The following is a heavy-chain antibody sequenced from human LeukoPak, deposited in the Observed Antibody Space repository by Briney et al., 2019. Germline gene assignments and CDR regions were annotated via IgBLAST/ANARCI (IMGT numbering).Heavy chain of an antibody. J-gene: IGHJ4*02. CDR2: IYYSGST. CDR3: ARLPRRGGYSYGFDY. D-gene: IGHD5-18*01. V-gene: IGHV4-39*01. CDR1: GGSISSSSYY. Sequence: SETLPLTCTVSGGSISSSSYYWGWIRQPPGKGLEWIGSIYYSGSTYYNPSLKSRVTISVDTSKNQFSLKLSSVTAADTAVYYCARLPRRGGYSYGFDYWGQGTLVTVSS.